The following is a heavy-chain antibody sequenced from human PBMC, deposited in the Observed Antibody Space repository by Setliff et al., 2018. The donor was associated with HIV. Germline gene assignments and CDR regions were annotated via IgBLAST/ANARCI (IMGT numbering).Heavy chain of an antibody. CDR3: ALPYCSGGNCWSSASLHPAGWFDP. D-gene: IGHD2-15*01. CDR1: GYTFTTYD. J-gene: IGHJ5*02. V-gene: IGHV1-69*05. Sequence: SVKVSCKASGYTFTTYDITWVRQAPGQGLEWMGGSTPLLDTTNYAQKFQGRVTITTDESTSTAYMELSSLRSEAPAVYYCALPYCSGGNCWSSASLHPAGWFDPWGQGTLVTVSS. CDR2: STPLLDTT.